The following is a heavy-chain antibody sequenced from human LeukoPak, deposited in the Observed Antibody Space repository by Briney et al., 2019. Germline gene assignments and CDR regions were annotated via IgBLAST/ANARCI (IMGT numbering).Heavy chain of an antibody. V-gene: IGHV1-2*02. CDR3: ARDVLVGGSHKFDY. Sequence: ASVKVSCKASGYTFTGYYVHWVRQAPGQGLEWMGWVSPNRGGTNYAPKFQGRVTMASDTSINTAYKELSRLTSDDTAVYYCARDVLVGGSHKFDYWGQGTLVTVSS. CDR2: VSPNRGGT. J-gene: IGHJ4*02. CDR1: GYTFTGYY. D-gene: IGHD3-10*01.